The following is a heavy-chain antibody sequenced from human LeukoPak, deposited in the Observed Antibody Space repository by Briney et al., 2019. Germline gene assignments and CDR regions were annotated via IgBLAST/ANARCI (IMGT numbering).Heavy chain of an antibody. CDR3: ARGLTGVFYYYYMDV. D-gene: IGHD7-27*01. CDR1: GGSFSGYY. J-gene: IGHJ6*03. Sequence: PSETLSLTCAVYGGSFSGYYWSWIRQPPGKGLEWIGEINHSGSTNYSPSLKSRVTISVDTSKNQFSLKLSSVTAADTAVYYCARGLTGVFYYYYMDVWGKGTTVTVSS. V-gene: IGHV4-34*01. CDR2: INHSGST.